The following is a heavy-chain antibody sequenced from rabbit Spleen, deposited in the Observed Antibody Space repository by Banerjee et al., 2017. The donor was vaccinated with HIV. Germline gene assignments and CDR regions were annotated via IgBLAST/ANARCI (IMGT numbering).Heavy chain of an antibody. Sequence: QEQLEESGGGLVKPGGTLTLTCTASGFSFSSGYYMCWVRQAPGKGPEWIACIYAGGGSTYYAYWAKGRFTISKTSSTTVTLQMTSLTAADTATYFCARRTNGDSGFYFNLWGPGTLVTVS. CDR2: IYAGGGST. V-gene: IGHV1S45*01. CDR3: ARRTNGDSGFYFNL. J-gene: IGHJ4*01. D-gene: IGHD1-1*01. CDR1: GFSFSSGYY.